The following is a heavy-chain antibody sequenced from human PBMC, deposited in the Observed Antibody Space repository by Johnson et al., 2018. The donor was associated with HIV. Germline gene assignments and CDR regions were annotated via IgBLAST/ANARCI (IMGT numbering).Heavy chain of an antibody. CDR3: AKGSGSGEDDVFDI. V-gene: IGHV3-30*02. D-gene: IGHD6-19*01. CDR2: IRYDGSKK. Sequence: VQLVESGGGVVQPGGSLRLSCAASGFTFSSYGMHWVRQAPGKGLEWVAFIRYDGSKKYYADSVKGRFTISRDNSKNTLYLEMNSLRAEDTAVYYCAKGSGSGEDDVFDIWGQGTMVTVSS. CDR1: GFTFSSYG. J-gene: IGHJ3*02.